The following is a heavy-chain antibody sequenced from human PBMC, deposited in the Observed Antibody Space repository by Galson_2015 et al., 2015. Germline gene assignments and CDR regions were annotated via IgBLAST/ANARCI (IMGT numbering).Heavy chain of an antibody. Sequence: SLRLSCAASGFNFRGAYMDWVRQAPGKGLEWVGRIRNEPNGYTTDYAASVQGRFSIARDDSRNSLYLQMNSLQAGDTAVYYCVRVMHGDAFDIWGQGTWVTVSA. CDR1: GFNFRGAY. CDR2: IRNEPNGYTT. J-gene: IGHJ3*02. V-gene: IGHV3-72*01. CDR3: VRVMHGDAFDI. D-gene: IGHD3-16*01.